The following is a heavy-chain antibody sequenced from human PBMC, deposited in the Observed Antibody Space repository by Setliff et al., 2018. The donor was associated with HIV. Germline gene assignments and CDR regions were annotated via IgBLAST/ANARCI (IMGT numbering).Heavy chain of an antibody. CDR3: ARVVDRDYDFWSAYEY. J-gene: IGHJ4*02. CDR2: IIPKSGET. D-gene: IGHD3-3*01. Sequence: GASVKVSCKSSGYTFTAHHIHWVRQAPGQGPEWMGWIIPKSGETSYAEKFRGRVTMTRDTSLSTAYMELSWLTSDDTAVYYCARVVDRDYDFWSAYEYWGQGTMVTVPS. CDR1: GYTFTAHH. V-gene: IGHV1-2*02.